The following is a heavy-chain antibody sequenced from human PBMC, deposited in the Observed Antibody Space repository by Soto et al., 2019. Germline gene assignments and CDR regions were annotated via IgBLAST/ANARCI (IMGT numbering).Heavy chain of an antibody. CDR3: ATGGEFFDY. Sequence: GGALRLSCAASGFTCSGYTLNWVRQAPGKGLEWVSSITSSSSYIYYADSVKGRFTISRDNAKNSLYLQMNSLRAEDTAVYFCATGGEFFDYWGQETLVTVS. D-gene: IGHD3-10*01. V-gene: IGHV3-21*01. CDR1: GFTCSGYT. J-gene: IGHJ4*02. CDR2: ITSSSSYI.